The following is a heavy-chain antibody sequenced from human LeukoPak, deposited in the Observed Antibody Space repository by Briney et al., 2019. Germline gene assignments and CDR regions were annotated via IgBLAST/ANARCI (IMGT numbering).Heavy chain of an antibody. V-gene: IGHV3-21*01. D-gene: IGHD1-26*01. CDR1: GFTFSSYN. CDR3: ARDPYSGSYGNYYYYFMDV. J-gene: IGHJ6*03. Sequence: GGSLRLSCAASGFTFSSYNMNWVRQAPGKGLEWVSSITSGSSYIYYADSVKGRFTISRDNAKNSLYLQMNGLRADDTAVYYCARDPYSGSYGNYYYYFMDVWGKGTTVTISS. CDR2: ITSGSSYI.